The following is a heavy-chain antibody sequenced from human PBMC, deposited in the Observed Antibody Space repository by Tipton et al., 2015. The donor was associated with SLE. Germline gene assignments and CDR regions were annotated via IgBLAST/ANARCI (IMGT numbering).Heavy chain of an antibody. J-gene: IGHJ4*02. CDR3: ARDLAYCSSTSCFDYFDY. D-gene: IGHD2-2*01. CDR2: IYTSGST. CDR1: GGSISSGSYY. Sequence: LRLSCTVSGGSISSGSYYWSWIRQPAGKGLEWIGRIYTSGSTNYNPSLKGRVTISVDTSKNQFSLKLSSGTAADTAVYYCARDLAYCSSTSCFDYFDYWGQGTLVTVSS. V-gene: IGHV4-61*02.